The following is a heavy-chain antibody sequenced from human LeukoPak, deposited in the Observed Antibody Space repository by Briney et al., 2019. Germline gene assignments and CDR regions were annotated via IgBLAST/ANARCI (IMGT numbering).Heavy chain of an antibody. D-gene: IGHD2-15*01. J-gene: IGHJ4*02. Sequence: ASMKVSCKASGYTFTSYDINWVRQATGKGLEWMGWMNPNSGNTGYAQKFQGRVTMTRNTSISTAYMELSSLRSEDTAVYYCARGDCSGGSCHYDYWGQGTLVTVSS. CDR3: ARGDCSGGSCHYDY. CDR1: GYTFTSYD. CDR2: MNPNSGNT. V-gene: IGHV1-8*01.